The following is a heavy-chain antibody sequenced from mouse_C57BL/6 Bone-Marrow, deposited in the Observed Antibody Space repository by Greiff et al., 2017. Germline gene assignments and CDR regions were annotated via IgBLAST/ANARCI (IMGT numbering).Heavy chain of an antibody. Sequence: QVQLQQPGPELVKPGASVKISCKASGYAFSSSWMNWVKQRPGKGLEWIGRIYPGDGDTNYNGKFKGKATLTADKSSSTAYMQLSSLTSEDSAVYVCAREYYGTDWYFDVWGTGTTVTVSS. V-gene: IGHV1-82*01. J-gene: IGHJ1*03. CDR3: AREYYGTDWYFDV. D-gene: IGHD1-1*01. CDR1: GYAFSSSW. CDR2: IYPGDGDT.